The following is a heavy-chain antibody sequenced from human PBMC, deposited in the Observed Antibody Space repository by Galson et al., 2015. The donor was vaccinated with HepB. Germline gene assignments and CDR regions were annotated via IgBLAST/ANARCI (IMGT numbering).Heavy chain of an antibody. Sequence: SVKVSCKASGYTFTSYYMHWVRQAPGQGLEWMGIINPSGGSTSYAQKFQGRVTMTRDTSTSTVYMELSSLRSEDTAVYYCARYLSGYPRNYYFDYWGQGTLVTVSS. CDR1: GYTFTSYY. D-gene: IGHD1-7*01. CDR2: INPSGGST. J-gene: IGHJ4*02. V-gene: IGHV1-46*01. CDR3: ARYLSGYPRNYYFDY.